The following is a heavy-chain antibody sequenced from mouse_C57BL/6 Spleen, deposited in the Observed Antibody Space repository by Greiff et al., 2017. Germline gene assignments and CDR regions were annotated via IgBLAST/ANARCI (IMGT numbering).Heavy chain of an antibody. CDR1: GFSLTSSG. J-gene: IGHJ4*01. Sequence: QVQLQQSGPGLVAPSQSLSITCTVSGFSLTSSGVDWVRQSPGKGLEWLGEIWGDGSTNYNSALKSRQSISKDNSKGQVFLKMNSLHTDDPAMYYCASLDPARAMDYWGQGTSVTVSS. CDR3: ASLDPARAMDY. V-gene: IGHV2-6*01. CDR2: IWGDGST.